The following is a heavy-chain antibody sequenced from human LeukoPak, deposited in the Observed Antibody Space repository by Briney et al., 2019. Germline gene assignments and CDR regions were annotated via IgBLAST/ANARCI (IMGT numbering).Heavy chain of an antibody. J-gene: IGHJ4*02. CDR1: AYSFATYW. D-gene: IGHD3-22*01. V-gene: IGHV5-51*01. CDR3: ARGYDSSAYYYIFDY. CDR2: IYPGDSDT. Sequence: PGESLKISCKGSAYSFATYWIGWVRQMPGRGLEWMGMIYPGDSDTRYSPSFQGQVTISADKSISTAYLQWSSLKASDTAMYYCARGYDSSAYYYIFDYWGQGTLVTVSS.